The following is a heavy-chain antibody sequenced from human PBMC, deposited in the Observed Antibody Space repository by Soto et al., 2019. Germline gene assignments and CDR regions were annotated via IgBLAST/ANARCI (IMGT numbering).Heavy chain of an antibody. V-gene: IGHV6-1*01. J-gene: IGHJ6*03. CDR1: GDSVSSNSAA. D-gene: IGHD1-7*01. CDR2: AYYRSTRWYN. Sequence: SQTLSLTCAISGDSVSSNSAAWNWIRQSPSRGLEWLGRAYYRSTRWYNDYAVSVKSRITVNPDTSKNQFSLHLNSVTPEDTAVYYCAGTTSLQLYYMDVWDKGTTVTVSS. CDR3: AGTTSLQLYYMDV.